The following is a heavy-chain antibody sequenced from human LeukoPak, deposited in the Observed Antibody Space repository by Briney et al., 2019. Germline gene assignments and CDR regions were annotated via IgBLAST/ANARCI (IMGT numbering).Heavy chain of an antibody. D-gene: IGHD3-22*01. Sequence: SHALSITCAISGDIVSSNSAAWNWIRQSPSRCLEWLGRTYYRSKWYNDYAVSVKSRITINPDTSKNQFSLQLNSVTPEDTAVYYCARDMAPDYYDSSGYQVGFDYWGQGTLVTVSS. CDR2: TYYRSKWYN. J-gene: IGHJ4*02. V-gene: IGHV6-1*01. CDR1: GDIVSSNSAA. CDR3: ARDMAPDYYDSSGYQVGFDY.